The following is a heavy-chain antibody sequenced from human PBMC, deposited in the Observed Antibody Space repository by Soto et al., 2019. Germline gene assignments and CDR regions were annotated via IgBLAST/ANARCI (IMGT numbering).Heavy chain of an antibody. V-gene: IGHV3-30*18. J-gene: IGHJ4*02. CDR2: LSYDGSKE. CDR3: AKRLLRGTTLSVLDY. D-gene: IGHD4-17*01. Sequence: PGGSLRLSCAASGFTFSSFGMHWVRQAPGKGLEWVALLSYDGSKEYYADSVKGRFSVSRDNSKNTLYLQMSSLRVEDTAVYFCAKRLLRGTTLSVLDYWGRGTLVTVSS. CDR1: GFTFSSFG.